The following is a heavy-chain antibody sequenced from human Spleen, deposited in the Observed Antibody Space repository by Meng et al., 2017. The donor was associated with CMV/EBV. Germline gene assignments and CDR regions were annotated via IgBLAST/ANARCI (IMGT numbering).Heavy chain of an antibody. CDR1: GYTFTGYY. Sequence: ASVKVSCKASGYTFTGYYMHWVRQAPGQGLEWMGIINPSGGSTSYAQKFQGRVTMTRDTSTSTVYMELSSLRSEDTAVYYCARSLPGPKVEVVPAAKSTYYYYYGMDVWGQGTTVTVSS. CDR3: ARSLPGPKVEVVPAAKSTYYYYYGMDV. V-gene: IGHV1-46*01. D-gene: IGHD2-2*01. J-gene: IGHJ6*02. CDR2: INPSGGST.